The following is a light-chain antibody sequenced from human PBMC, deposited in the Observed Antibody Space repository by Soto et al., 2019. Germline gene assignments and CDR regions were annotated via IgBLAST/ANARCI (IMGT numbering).Light chain of an antibody. J-gene: IGLJ1*01. CDR2: EVN. CDR3: ISYASTSTAV. V-gene: IGLV2-14*01. CDR1: SSDVGAYNY. Sequence: QSVLTQPASVSGSPGQSITISCTGTSSDVGAYNYVSWYQQHPGKAPKLMIYEVNYRPSGVSNRFSGPKSGITASLTISGLQAEDEADYYCISYASTSTAVFGTGTKVTVL.